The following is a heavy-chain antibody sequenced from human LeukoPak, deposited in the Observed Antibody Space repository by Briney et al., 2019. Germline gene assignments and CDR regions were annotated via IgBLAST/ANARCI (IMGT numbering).Heavy chain of an antibody. Sequence: ASVKVSCKASGYTFTSYDINWVRQATGHGLEGMGWMNPNSGNTGYAQKFQGRVTMTRNTSISTAYMELSSLRSEDTAVYYCAREVGSGWFYYYYGMDVWGQGTTVTVSS. D-gene: IGHD6-19*01. V-gene: IGHV1-8*01. CDR2: MNPNSGNT. CDR1: GYTFTSYD. CDR3: AREVGSGWFYYYYGMDV. J-gene: IGHJ6*02.